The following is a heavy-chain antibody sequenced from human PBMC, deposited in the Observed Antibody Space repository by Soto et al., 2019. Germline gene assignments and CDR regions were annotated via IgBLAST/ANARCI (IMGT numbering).Heavy chain of an antibody. CDR2: ISGSSDGT. CDR3: AEGSSAGRPYYFAY. CDR1: GFTFSNYV. Sequence: VEVLESGGGLVQPGGSMRLSCAGSGFTFSNYVMSWVRQGQGKGLEWVSAISGSSDGTYYLDAVKGGFTITRDNCKTTLYLQMNGLRAEDTAIYYCAEGSSAGRPYYFAYWGQGTLVTVSS. V-gene: IGHV3-23*01. J-gene: IGHJ4*02. D-gene: IGHD3-10*01.